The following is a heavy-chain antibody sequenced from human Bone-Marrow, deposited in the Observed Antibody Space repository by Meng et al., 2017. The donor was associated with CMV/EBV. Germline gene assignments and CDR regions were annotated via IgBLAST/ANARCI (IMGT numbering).Heavy chain of an antibody. CDR3: ARDRGSGPYYFDL. CDR1: GYTFPSRY. Sequence: SGYTFPSRYIHWVRQAPGQGLEWMGILHPTGGSTSFAQKFQGRVTMTRDTSTSTVYMELNSLTSEDTAVYYCARDRGSGPYYFDLWGQGTLVTVSS. J-gene: IGHJ4*02. D-gene: IGHD6-19*01. V-gene: IGHV1-46*01. CDR2: LHPTGGST.